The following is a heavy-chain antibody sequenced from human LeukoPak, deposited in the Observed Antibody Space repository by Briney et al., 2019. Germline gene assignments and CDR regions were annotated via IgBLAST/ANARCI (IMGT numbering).Heavy chain of an antibody. CDR1: GGSISSYY. CDR2: IYYSGST. Sequence: SETLSLTCTVSGGSISSYYWSWIRQPPGEGLEWLGYIYYSGSTNYNPSLKSRVTISVDTSKNQFSLKLSSVTAADTAVYYCARGYVGYFYYYMDVWGKGTTVTVSS. V-gene: IGHV4-59*01. D-gene: IGHD4-23*01. CDR3: ARGYVGYFYYYMDV. J-gene: IGHJ6*03.